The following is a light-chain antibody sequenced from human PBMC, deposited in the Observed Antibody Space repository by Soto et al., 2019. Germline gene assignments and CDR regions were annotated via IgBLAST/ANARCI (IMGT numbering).Light chain of an antibody. Sequence: QLVLTQPTSASGTPGQRVTIARSGSSSNIGSTTVKWYQQLPGTAPKLLIYNNNQRPSGVPDRFSGSKSGTSASLAISGLQSEDEADCYCAAWDDSLNGVVFGGGTKLTVL. CDR2: NNN. CDR1: SSNIGSTT. CDR3: AAWDDSLNGVV. V-gene: IGLV1-44*01. J-gene: IGLJ3*02.